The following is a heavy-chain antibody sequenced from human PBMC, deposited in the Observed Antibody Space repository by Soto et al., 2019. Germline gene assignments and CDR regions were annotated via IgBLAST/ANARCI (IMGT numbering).Heavy chain of an antibody. J-gene: IGHJ4*02. CDR3: ARTPGYYYDSSGPGDYFDY. Sequence: QVTLKESGPVLVKPTETLTLTCTVSGFSLSNARMGVSWIRQPPGKALEWLAHIFSNDEKSYSTSLKSRLTISKDNSKSQVVLTMTNMDPVDTATYYCARTPGYYYDSSGPGDYFDYWGQGTLVTVSS. V-gene: IGHV2-26*01. D-gene: IGHD3-22*01. CDR1: GFSLSNARMG. CDR2: IFSNDEK.